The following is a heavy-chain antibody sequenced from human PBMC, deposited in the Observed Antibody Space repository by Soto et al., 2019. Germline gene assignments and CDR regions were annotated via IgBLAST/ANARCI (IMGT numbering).Heavy chain of an antibody. CDR3: ARGESRGFDP. D-gene: IGHD2-2*01. CDR1: GGSISSYY. J-gene: IGHJ5*02. V-gene: IGHV4-59*01. CDR2: IYYSGST. Sequence: QVQLQESGPGLVKPSETLSLTCTVSGGSISSYYWSWIRQPPGKGLEWIGYIYYSGSTNYNPSLKSRVTISVDTSKNQFSLKLSSVTAADTAVYYCARGESRGFDPWGQGTLVTVSS.